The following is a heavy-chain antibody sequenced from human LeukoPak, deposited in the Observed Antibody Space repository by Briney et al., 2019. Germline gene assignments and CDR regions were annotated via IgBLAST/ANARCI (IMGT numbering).Heavy chain of an antibody. D-gene: IGHD6-19*01. CDR2: ISSNGGST. CDR3: VKVGSGRPFDY. CDR1: GFTFSSYA. J-gene: IGHJ4*02. V-gene: IGHV3-64D*06. Sequence: GGSLRLSCSASGFTFSSYAMHWVRQAPGKGLEYVSAISSNGGSTYYADSVKGRFTISRDDSKNTLYPQMSSLRAEDTAVYYCVKVGSGRPFDYWGQGTLVTVSS.